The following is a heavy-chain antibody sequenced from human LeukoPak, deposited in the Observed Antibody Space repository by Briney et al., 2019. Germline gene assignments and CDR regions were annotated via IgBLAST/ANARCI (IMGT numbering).Heavy chain of an antibody. Sequence: GGSLRLSCAASGFTFSNYWMHWVRQAPGKGPVWVSRIKSDGSSTRFADSVQGRFTVSRDNGKNTLYLQMNSLRAEDTAVYYCARGGDSSNWYPGYFDYWGQGALVTVSS. D-gene: IGHD6-13*01. CDR1: GFTFSNYW. CDR3: ARGGDSSNWYPGYFDY. J-gene: IGHJ4*02. CDR2: IKSDGSST. V-gene: IGHV3-74*01.